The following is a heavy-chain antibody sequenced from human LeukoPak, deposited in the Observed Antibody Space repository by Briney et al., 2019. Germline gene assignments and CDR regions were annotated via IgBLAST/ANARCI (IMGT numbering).Heavy chain of an antibody. V-gene: IGHV3-49*04. CDR2: IRSKNYGGTT. D-gene: IGHD5-12*01. J-gene: IGHJ4*02. CDR1: GFSISNHQ. CDR3: TRVIVATKDY. Sequence: GGSLRLSCVGSGFSISNHQMNWVRQAPGKGLEWVGFIRSKNYGGTTEYAASVKGRFTISRDDSRSIAYLQMNSLKTEDTAVYYCTRVIVATKDYWGQGTLVTVSS.